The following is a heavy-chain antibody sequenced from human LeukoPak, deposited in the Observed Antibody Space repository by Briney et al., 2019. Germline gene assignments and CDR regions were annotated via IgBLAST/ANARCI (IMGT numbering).Heavy chain of an antibody. CDR3: ASSTPGAREPWSPSPQYYYMDV. CDR2: INWNGGST. V-gene: IGHV3-20*04. J-gene: IGHJ6*03. CDR1: GFTFDDYG. Sequence: GGSLRLSCAASGFTFDDYGMSWVRQAPGKGLEWVSGINWNGGSTGYADSVKGRFTISRDNAKNSLYLQMNSLRAEDTAVYYCASSTPGAREPWSPSPQYYYMDVWGKGTTVTISS. D-gene: IGHD1-14*01.